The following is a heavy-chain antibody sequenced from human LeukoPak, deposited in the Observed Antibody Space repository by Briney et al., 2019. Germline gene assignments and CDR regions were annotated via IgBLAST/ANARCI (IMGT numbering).Heavy chain of an antibody. CDR1: GFTFSTYW. Sequence: GGSLRLSCAASGFTFSTYWMSWVRQAPGKGLEWVANIKQDGSEKYYVDSVKGRFTISRDNAKNSLYLQMNSLRAEATALYSCRRVPRWALTHTPPYWAQGTLVPVPS. D-gene: IGHD1-14*01. J-gene: IGHJ4*02. CDR3: RRVPRWALTHTPPY. V-gene: IGHV3-7*03. CDR2: IKQDGSEK.